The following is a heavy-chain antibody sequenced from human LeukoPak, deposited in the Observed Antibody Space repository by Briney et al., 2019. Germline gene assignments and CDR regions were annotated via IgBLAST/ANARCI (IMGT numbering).Heavy chain of an antibody. CDR3: AKDHVRFLEWLLFGQFDY. D-gene: IGHD3-3*01. V-gene: IGHV3-23*01. CDR2: ISGSGGST. CDR1: GFTFSSYA. Sequence: PGGSLRLSCAASGFTFSSYAMSWVRQAPGKGLEWVSAISGSGGSTYYADSVKGRFTISRDNSKNTLYLQMNSLRAEDTAVYYCAKDHVRFLEWLLFGQFDYWGQGTLVTVSS. J-gene: IGHJ4*02.